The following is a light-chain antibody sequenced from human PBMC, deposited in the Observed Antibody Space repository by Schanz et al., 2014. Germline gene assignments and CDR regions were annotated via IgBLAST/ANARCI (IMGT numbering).Light chain of an antibody. CDR3: SSYTSSNTGV. CDR2: DVS. CDR1: SSDGSLFY. V-gene: IGLV2-14*01. J-gene: IGLJ3*02. Sequence: QSALTQPASVSGSPGQSITISCTRASSDGSLFYASWYQQHPGKVPKLMIYDVSNRPSGVSNRFSGSRSGNTASLTISGLQAEDEADYYCSSYTSSNTGVFGGGTKLTVL.